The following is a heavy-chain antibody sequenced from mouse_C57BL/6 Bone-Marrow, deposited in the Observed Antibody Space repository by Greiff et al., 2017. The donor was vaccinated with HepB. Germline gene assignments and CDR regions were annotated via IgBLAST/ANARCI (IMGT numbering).Heavy chain of an antibody. V-gene: IGHV1-59*01. Sequence: QVQLQQPGAELVRPGTSVKLSCKASGYTFTSYWMHWVKQRPGQGLEWIGVIDPSDSYTNYNQKFKGKATLTVDTSSSTAYMQLSSLTSEDSAVYYCARWGDGDPFAYWYQGTGVTVSA. CDR2: IDPSDSYT. D-gene: IGHD2-13*01. J-gene: IGHJ3*01. CDR1: GYTFTSYW. CDR3: ARWGDGDPFAY.